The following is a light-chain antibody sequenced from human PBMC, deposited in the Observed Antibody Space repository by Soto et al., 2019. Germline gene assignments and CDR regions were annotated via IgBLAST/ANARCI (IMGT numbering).Light chain of an antibody. CDR2: GAS. CDR1: QSVATGY. V-gene: IGKV3-20*01. CDR3: QQYGGSPPYT. J-gene: IGKJ2*01. Sequence: EIVLTQSPGTLSFSPGERATLSCRASQSVATGYLAWYQQNPGQAPRLLIYGASTRATGLPDRFSGSGSGTDFTLPIIRLEPEDFAVYYCQQYGGSPPYTFGQGSKLEIK.